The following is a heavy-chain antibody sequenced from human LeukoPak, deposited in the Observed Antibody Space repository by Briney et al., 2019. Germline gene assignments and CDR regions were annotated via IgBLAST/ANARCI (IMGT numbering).Heavy chain of an antibody. Sequence: GGSLRLCCAASGFTFSDYYMSWNRQAQGNGLKLISYISSSSSYTNYADSVKGRFTISRDNAKNSLYLQMNSLRAEDTAVYFFFQAEDGIRYFDWYNWFDPWGQGTLVTVSS. D-gene: IGHD3-9*01. V-gene: IGHV3-11*03. CDR2: ISSSSSYT. CDR3: FQAEDGIRYFDWYNWFDP. J-gene: IGHJ5*02. CDR1: GFTFSDYY.